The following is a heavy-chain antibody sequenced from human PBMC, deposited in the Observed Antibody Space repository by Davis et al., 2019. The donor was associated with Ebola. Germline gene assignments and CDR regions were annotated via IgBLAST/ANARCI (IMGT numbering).Heavy chain of an antibody. V-gene: IGHV4-38-2*01. CDR1: GYSITTDHH. J-gene: IGHJ5*02. D-gene: IGHD2-15*01. CDR2: IYHTGST. Sequence: SETLSLTCAVSGYSITTDHHWGWVRLPPGKGLEWIASIYHTGSTYYNPSLRSRVTISADTSKNQFSLKLNSVTAADTAIYYCTRRLPANWFDPWGRGTLVTVSS. CDR3: TRRLPANWFDP.